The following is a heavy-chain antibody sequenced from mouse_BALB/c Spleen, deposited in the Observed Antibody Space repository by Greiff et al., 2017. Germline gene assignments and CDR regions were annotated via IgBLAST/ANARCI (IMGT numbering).Heavy chain of an antibody. CDR3: ARLRLRAMDY. D-gene: IGHD1-2*01. CDR2: IDPANGNT. J-gene: IGHJ4*01. Sequence: VQLQQSGAELVKPGASVKLSCTASGFNIKDTYMHWVKQRPEQGLEWIGRIDPANGNTKYDPKFQGKATIQADTSSNTAYLQLSSLTSEDTAVYYCARLRLRAMDYGGQGTSVTVAS. CDR1: GFNIKDTY. V-gene: IGHV14-3*02.